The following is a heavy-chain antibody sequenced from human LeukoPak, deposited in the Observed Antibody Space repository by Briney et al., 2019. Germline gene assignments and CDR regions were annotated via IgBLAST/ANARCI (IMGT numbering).Heavy chain of an antibody. CDR2: IWYDGSNK. CDR3: ASDRVDTVMVTFDY. J-gene: IGHJ4*02. Sequence: PGTSLRLSCAASGLTLSSYGMHWVRQAPGKGLEWVAVIWYDGSNKYYADSVKGRFTFSRDNSKNTLYLQMISLRADDTAVYYCASDRVDTVMVTFDYWGQGTLVTVSS. D-gene: IGHD5-18*01. CDR1: GLTLSSYG. V-gene: IGHV3-33*01.